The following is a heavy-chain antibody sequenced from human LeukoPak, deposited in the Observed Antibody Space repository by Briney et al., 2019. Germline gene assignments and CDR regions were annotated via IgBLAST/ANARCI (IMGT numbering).Heavy chain of an antibody. CDR3: ARLSSLANIAARGRTWFDT. V-gene: IGHV3-23*01. Sequence: GGSLRLSCAASGFTFSSYGMSWVRQAPGKGLEWVSAISGSGGSTYYADSVKGRFTISRDNSKNTLYVQMNSLRAEDTAVYYCARLSSLANIAARGRTWFDTWGQGSLVTVSS. CDR1: GFTFSSYG. CDR2: ISGSGGST. D-gene: IGHD6-6*01. J-gene: IGHJ5*02.